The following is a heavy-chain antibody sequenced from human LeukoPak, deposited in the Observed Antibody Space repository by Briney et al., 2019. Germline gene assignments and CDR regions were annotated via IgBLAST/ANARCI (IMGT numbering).Heavy chain of an antibody. Sequence: PSETQSLTCTVSGASINEYYWSWIRQPAGKGLEWIGRIYTRANADYAPSLKSRVTMSADPSKNQLSLKLTSVTAADTAVYYCARALTGAFRIGAFDIWGQGTLVTVSS. CDR2: IYTRANA. CDR1: GASINEYY. D-gene: IGHD7-27*01. V-gene: IGHV4-4*07. CDR3: ARALTGAFRIGAFDI. J-gene: IGHJ3*02.